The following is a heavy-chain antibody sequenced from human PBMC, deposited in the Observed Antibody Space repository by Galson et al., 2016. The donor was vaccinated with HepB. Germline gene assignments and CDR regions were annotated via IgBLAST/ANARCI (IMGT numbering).Heavy chain of an antibody. Sequence: SLRLSCAASGSTFSSYSMNWVRQAPGKGLEWVSPISSSSSYIYYADSVKGRFTISRDNAKNSLYLQMNSLRAEDTAVYYCARGDIVGAIFDYLGQGTLVTVSS. CDR2: ISSSSSYI. J-gene: IGHJ4*02. CDR1: GSTFSSYS. D-gene: IGHD1-26*01. CDR3: ARGDIVGAIFDY. V-gene: IGHV3-21*01.